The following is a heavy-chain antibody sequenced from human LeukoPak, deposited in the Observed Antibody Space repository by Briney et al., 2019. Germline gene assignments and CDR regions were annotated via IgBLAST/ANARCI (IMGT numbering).Heavy chain of an antibody. Sequence: ASVKVSCKASGGTFSSYAISWVRQAPGQGLEWMGGIIPIFGTANYAQKFQGRVAITVDESTSTAYMELSSLRSEDTAVYYCARDKELLGGDYVSFSYYWGQGTLVTVSS. CDR3: ARDKELLGGDYVSFSYY. J-gene: IGHJ4*02. D-gene: IGHD4-17*01. CDR1: GGTFSSYA. V-gene: IGHV1-69*13. CDR2: IIPIFGTA.